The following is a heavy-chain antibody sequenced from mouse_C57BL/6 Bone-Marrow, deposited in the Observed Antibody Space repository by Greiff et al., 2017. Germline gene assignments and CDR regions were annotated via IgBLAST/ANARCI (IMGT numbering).Heavy chain of an antibody. CDR2: IDPENGDT. CDR1: GFNIKDDY. V-gene: IGHV14-4*01. Sequence: VQLQQSGAELVRPGASVKLSCTASGFNIKDDYMHWVKQRPEQGLEWIGWIDPENGDTEYASKFQGKATITADTSSNTAYLQLSSLTSEDPAVYYCTTRYYDYEGYYAMDYWGQGTSVTVSS. CDR3: TTRYYDYEGYYAMDY. D-gene: IGHD2-4*01. J-gene: IGHJ4*01.